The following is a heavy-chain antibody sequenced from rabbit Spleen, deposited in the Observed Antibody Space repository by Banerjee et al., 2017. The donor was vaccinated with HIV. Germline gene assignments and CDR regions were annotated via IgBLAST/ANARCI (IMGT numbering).Heavy chain of an antibody. Sequence: QEQLEESGGGLVQPEGSLTLTCTASGFTISSSYWICWVRQAPGKGLEWIGCIYAGSSGSTYYASWAKGRFTISKASSTTVTLQMTRLTAADTATYFCARDTGSSFSTYGMDLWGQGTLVTVS. J-gene: IGHJ6*01. CDR3: ARDTGSSFSTYGMDL. V-gene: IGHV1S45*01. CDR2: IYAGSSGST. D-gene: IGHD8-1*01. CDR1: GFTISSSYW.